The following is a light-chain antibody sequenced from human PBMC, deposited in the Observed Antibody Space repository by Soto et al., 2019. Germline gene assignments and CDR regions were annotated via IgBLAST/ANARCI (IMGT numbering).Light chain of an antibody. CDR2: GNN. J-gene: IGLJ2*01. V-gene: IGLV1-40*01. CDR3: QSYDSSLSGHVV. CDR1: SSNIGAGYD. Sequence: QSVLTQPPSVSGAPGQRVTISCTGSSSNIGAGYDVHWYQQLPGTAPKLLIYGNNNRPSGVPDRFSSSKSGTSASLAITGLQAEDEADYYCQSYDSSLSGHVVFGGGTKLTVL.